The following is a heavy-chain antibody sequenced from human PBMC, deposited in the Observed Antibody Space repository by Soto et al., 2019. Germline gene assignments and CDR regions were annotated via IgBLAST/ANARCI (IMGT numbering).Heavy chain of an antibody. CDR1: GYTFTSYG. Sequence: ASVKVSFKAAGYTFTSYGISWVLQAPGQGLEWMGWISAYNGNTNYAQKLQGRVTMTTDTSTSTAYMELRSLRSDDTAVYYCARVSTMGWFDPWGQGTLVTVSS. J-gene: IGHJ5*02. CDR2: ISAYNGNT. CDR3: ARVSTMGWFDP. V-gene: IGHV1-18*01. D-gene: IGHD5-12*01.